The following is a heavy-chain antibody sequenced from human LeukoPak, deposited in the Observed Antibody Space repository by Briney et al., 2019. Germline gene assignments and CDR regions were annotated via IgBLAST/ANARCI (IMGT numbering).Heavy chain of an antibody. CDR1: GFTFSSYG. CDR2: IWFDGSNK. V-gene: IGHV3-33*01. J-gene: IGHJ4*02. Sequence: GGSLRLSCAASGFTFSSYGMHWVRQAPGKGLEWVAVIWFDGSNKYYVDSVKGRFTISRDNSKITLYLQMNSLRVEDTAVYYCTTEVGSSGYPDYWGQGTLVTVSS. CDR3: TTEVGSSGYPDY. D-gene: IGHD3-22*01.